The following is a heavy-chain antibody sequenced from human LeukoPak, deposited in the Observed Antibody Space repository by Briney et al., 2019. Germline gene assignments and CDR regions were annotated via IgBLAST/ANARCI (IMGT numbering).Heavy chain of an antibody. CDR1: GFTFSSYA. CDR2: ISGSGGST. J-gene: IGHJ4*02. V-gene: IGHV3-23*01. Sequence: TGGSLRLSCAASGFTFSSYAMSWVRQAPGKGLEWVSAISGSGGSTYYADSVKGRFTISRDNSKNTLYLQMNSLSAEDTAVYYCAKSPLRFLEHNFDYWGQGTLVTVSS. CDR3: AKSPLRFLEHNFDY. D-gene: IGHD3-3*01.